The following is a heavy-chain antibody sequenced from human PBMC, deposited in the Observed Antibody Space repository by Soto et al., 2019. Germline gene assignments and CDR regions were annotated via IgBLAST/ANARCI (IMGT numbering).Heavy chain of an antibody. Sequence: PSETLSLTCTVSGGSISSGDYYWSWIRQPPGKGLEGIGYIYYSGSTYYNPSLKSRVTISVDTSKNQFSLKLSSVTAADTAVYYCARGGCGGDCPSSFFSEDAFDIWGQGTMVTVSS. CDR1: GGSISSGDYY. CDR3: ARGGCGGDCPSSFFSEDAFDI. D-gene: IGHD2-21*02. V-gene: IGHV4-30-4*01. J-gene: IGHJ3*02. CDR2: IYYSGST.